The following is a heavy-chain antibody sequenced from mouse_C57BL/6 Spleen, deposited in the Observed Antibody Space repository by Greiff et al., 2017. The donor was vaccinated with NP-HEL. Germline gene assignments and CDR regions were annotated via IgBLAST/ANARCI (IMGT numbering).Heavy chain of an antibody. CDR1: GYAFSSSW. J-gene: IGHJ4*01. D-gene: IGHD2-4*01. Sequence: QVQLQQSGPELVKPGASVKISCKASGYAFSSSWMNWVKQRPGKGLEWIGRIYPGDGDTNYNGKFKGKATLTADKSSSPAYMQLSSLTSEDSAVYFCARYDYDPPYAMDYWGQGTSVTVSS. V-gene: IGHV1-82*01. CDR2: IYPGDGDT. CDR3: ARYDYDPPYAMDY.